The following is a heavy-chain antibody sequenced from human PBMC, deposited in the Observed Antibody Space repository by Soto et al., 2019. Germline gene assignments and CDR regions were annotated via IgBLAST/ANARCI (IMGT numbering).Heavy chain of an antibody. V-gene: IGHV4-31*03. CDR2: IYYSGST. Sequence: QVQLQESGPGLVKPSQTLSLTCTVSGGSISSGGYYWSWIRQHPGKGLEWIGYIYYSGSTYYNPTLKSRGTISVDTSKSQFSLKLSSVTAADTAVYYCARDWNNWFDPWGQGTLVTVSS. D-gene: IGHD3-3*01. CDR3: ARDWNNWFDP. CDR1: GGSISSGGYY. J-gene: IGHJ5*02.